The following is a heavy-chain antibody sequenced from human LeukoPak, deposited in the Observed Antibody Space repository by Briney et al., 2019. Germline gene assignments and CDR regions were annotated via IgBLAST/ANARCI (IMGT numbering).Heavy chain of an antibody. CDR3: ARTVDSYNWRENWFDP. CDR2: ISAYNGNA. CDR1: GCTFSRYG. D-gene: IGHD1-20*01. Sequence: ASVKVSCKASGCTFSRYGISWVRRAPGHGLEWMGWISAYNGNAKYAQTLQGRVTMTTDTSTSTAYMELRSLTSDDTAVYYCARTVDSYNWRENWFDPWGQGTLVTVSS. J-gene: IGHJ5*02. V-gene: IGHV1-18*01.